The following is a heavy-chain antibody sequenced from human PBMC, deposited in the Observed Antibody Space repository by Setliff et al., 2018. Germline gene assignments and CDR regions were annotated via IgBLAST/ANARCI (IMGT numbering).Heavy chain of an antibody. D-gene: IGHD3-10*01. V-gene: IGHV3-48*04. J-gene: IGHJ6*02. CDR3: ARDSLHKLLWVTESSDGVDV. CDR1: GFVFGTYG. CDR2: ISGSGGII. Sequence: PGESLKISCAASGFVFGTYGMHWIRQAPGKGLEWISYISGSGGIIKYADSVKGRFTISRDNAKKSLYLQMNIVRAEDTAVYYCARDSLHKLLWVTESSDGVDVWGQGTTVTV.